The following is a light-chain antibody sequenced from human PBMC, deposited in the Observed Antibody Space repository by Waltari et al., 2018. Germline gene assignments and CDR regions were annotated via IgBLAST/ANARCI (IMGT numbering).Light chain of an antibody. J-gene: IGKJ1*01. V-gene: IGKV3-11*01. CDR2: DAS. CDR3: QQRSDWPPTWT. Sequence: EVVLTQSPATLSLSPGDGATLSCRASQSISIYLAWYQHKPAQAPRLLIFDASNRATGIPARFSGSGSGTDFTLTISNLEPEDSAVYYCQQRSDWPPTWTFGQGTKVEMK. CDR1: QSISIY.